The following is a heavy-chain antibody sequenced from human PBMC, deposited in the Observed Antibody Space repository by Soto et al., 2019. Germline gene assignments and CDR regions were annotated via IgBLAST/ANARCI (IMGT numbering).Heavy chain of an antibody. CDR2: SDPEDGET. CDR1: GYTLTELS. CDR3: ATDRLTMVRGVIGGMDV. J-gene: IGHJ6*02. D-gene: IGHD3-10*01. V-gene: IGHV1-24*01. Sequence: ASVKVSCKVSGYTLTELSMHWVRQAPGKGLERMGGSDPEDGETIYAQKFQGRVTMTEDTSTDTAYMELSSLRSEDTAVYYCATDRLTMVRGVIGGMDVWGQGTTVTVSS.